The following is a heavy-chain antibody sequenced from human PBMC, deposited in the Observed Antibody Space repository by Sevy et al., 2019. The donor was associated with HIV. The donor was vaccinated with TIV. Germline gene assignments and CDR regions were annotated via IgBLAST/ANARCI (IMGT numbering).Heavy chain of an antibody. Sequence: GGSLRLSCAASGFTFSSYAMSWVRQAPGKGLEWVSGISGSGGSTYYADSVKGRFTISRDNSKNTPYLQMNSLRAEDTAVYYCARVAGSGTYYSGDFDYWGQGTLVTVSS. V-gene: IGHV3-23*01. D-gene: IGHD3-10*01. CDR2: ISGSGGST. J-gene: IGHJ4*02. CDR1: GFTFSSYA. CDR3: ARVAGSGTYYSGDFDY.